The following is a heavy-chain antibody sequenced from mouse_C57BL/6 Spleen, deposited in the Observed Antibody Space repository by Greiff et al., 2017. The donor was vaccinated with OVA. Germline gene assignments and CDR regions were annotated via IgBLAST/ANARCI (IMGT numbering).Heavy chain of an antibody. D-gene: IGHD2-4*01. J-gene: IGHJ1*03. CDR2: ISSGGSYH. CDR1: GFTFSSYG. V-gene: IGHV5-6*01. CDR3: ARQNYESYFDV. Sequence: EVKLVESGGDLVKPGGSLTLSCAASGFTFSSYGMSWVRQTPDKRLEWVATISSGGSYHYYPDSMKEPFTISRNNAKNILYLQMSSLKSEDTAMYYCARQNYESYFDVWGTGTTLTGSA.